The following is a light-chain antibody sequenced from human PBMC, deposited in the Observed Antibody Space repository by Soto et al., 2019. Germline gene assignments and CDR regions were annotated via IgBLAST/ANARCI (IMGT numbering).Light chain of an antibody. Sequence: EVVLTQSPGTLSLSPVERATLSCRASQSVSSDLAWYQQKPGQAPRLLIYDASNRATGIPARFSGSGSGTDFTLTISSLEAEDFAVYYCQQRSNWPPITFGQGTRREIK. CDR2: DAS. J-gene: IGKJ5*01. V-gene: IGKV3-11*01. CDR3: QQRSNWPPIT. CDR1: QSVSSD.